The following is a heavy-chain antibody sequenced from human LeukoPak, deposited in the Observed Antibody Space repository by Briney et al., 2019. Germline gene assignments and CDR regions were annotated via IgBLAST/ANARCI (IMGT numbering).Heavy chain of an antibody. D-gene: IGHD3-22*01. J-gene: IGHJ4*02. CDR2: ITSRGEST. Sequence: AVGSLILSCAASGFTFCIYAVSWVRQAPGKGLRWVSSITSRGESTWYVDSVQGRFTITRDNSENTLYLQMHSLRAEDTAVYYCARDRPNYYGSDGHYYRRDGDYWGRGTLVSVSS. V-gene: IGHV3-23*01. CDR1: GFTFCIYA. CDR3: ARDRPNYYGSDGHYYRRDGDY.